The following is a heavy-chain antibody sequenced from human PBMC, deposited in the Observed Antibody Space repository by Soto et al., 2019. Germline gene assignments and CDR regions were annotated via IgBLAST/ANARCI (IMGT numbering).Heavy chain of an antibody. Sequence: GASVKVSCKASGYTFTSYDINWVRQATGQGLEWMGWMNPNSGNTGYAQKFQGRVTMTRNTSISTAYMELSSLRSEDTAVYYCARAPIVLVPAIPPDNSGESDYWGQGTLVTVSS. V-gene: IGHV1-8*01. J-gene: IGHJ4*02. D-gene: IGHD2-2*01. CDR3: ARAPIVLVPAIPPDNSGESDY. CDR2: MNPNSGNT. CDR1: GYTFTSYD.